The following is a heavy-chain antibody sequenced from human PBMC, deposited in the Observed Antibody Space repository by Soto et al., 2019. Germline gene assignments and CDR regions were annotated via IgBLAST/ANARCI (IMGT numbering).Heavy chain of an antibody. CDR2: MNPNSGNT. Sequence: QVQLVQSGAEVKKPGASVKVSCKASGYTFTSYDINWVRQATGQGLEWMGWMNPNSGNTGYAQTCQGTVTMTRNSSISTAYMELGSLRSEVTAVYYCARVPDLYYDDRMDGWGQGTRVTVSS. V-gene: IGHV1-8*01. J-gene: IGHJ6*02. D-gene: IGHD2-21*01. CDR1: GYTFTSYD. CDR3: ARVPDLYYDDRMDG.